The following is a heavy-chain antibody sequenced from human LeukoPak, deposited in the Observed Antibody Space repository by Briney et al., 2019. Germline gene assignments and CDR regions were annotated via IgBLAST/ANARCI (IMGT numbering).Heavy chain of an antibody. V-gene: IGHV3-53*01. CDR2: VYSGGST. CDR1: GFTVSSNY. Sequence: GGSLRLSCAASGFTVSSNYMSWVRQAPGKGLEWVSVVYSGGSTYYADSVKGRFTISRDNSKNTLYLQMNSLRAEDTAVYYCAKEAAVAGTVIPFDYWGQGTLVTVSS. D-gene: IGHD6-19*01. J-gene: IGHJ4*02. CDR3: AKEAAVAGTVIPFDY.